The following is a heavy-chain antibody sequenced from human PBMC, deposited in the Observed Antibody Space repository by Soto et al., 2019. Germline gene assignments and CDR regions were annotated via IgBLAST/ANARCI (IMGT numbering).Heavy chain of an antibody. D-gene: IGHD1-1*01. CDR2: MNPNTGNS. Sequence: QVQLVQSGAEVRKPGASVKVSCEASGYTITSYDIYWVRQATGQGLEWMGWMNPNTGNSGYAQKFQGRVTMTSDTSISTAHMELSSLRSEDTAVYYCARRAETNGWNGFGADKYYFDFWGQGTLVTVSS. V-gene: IGHV1-8*01. CDR1: GYTITSYD. J-gene: IGHJ4*02. CDR3: ARRAETNGWNGFGADKYYFDF.